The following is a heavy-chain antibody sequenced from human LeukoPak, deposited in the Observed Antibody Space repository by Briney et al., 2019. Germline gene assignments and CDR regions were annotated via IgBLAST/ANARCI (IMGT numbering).Heavy chain of an antibody. CDR1: GFTFNNAW. D-gene: IGHD4-17*01. V-gene: IGHV3-15*01. CDR3: TTDSGDYGDYVRK. CDR2: IKSKSAGGTT. Sequence: AGGSLRLSCAASGFTFNNAWLSWIRQAPGKGLEWVGRIKSKSAGGTTDYPAPVKGRFTISRDDSKNMLYLQMNSLKTEDTAEYYCTTDSGDYGDYVRKWGQGTLVTVSS. J-gene: IGHJ4*02.